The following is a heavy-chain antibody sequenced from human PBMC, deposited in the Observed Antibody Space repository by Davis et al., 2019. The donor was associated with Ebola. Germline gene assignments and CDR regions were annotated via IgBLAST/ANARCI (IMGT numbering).Heavy chain of an antibody. Sequence: ASVKVSCKASGYTFTSYGISWVRQAPGQGLEWMGWISAYNGNTNYAQKLQGRVTVTTDTSTSTAYMELRSLRSDDTAVYYCARGGIAARSPRAEYFQHWGQGTLVTVSS. V-gene: IGHV1-18*01. CDR1: GYTFTSYG. D-gene: IGHD6-6*01. CDR3: ARGGIAARSPRAEYFQH. J-gene: IGHJ1*01. CDR2: ISAYNGNT.